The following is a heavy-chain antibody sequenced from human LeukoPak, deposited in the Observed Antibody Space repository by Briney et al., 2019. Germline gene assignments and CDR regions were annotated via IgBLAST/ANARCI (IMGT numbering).Heavy chain of an antibody. CDR2: INPNSGGT. CDR1: GYTFTGYY. J-gene: IGHJ4*02. CDR3: AREYSSSSNRLWYFDY. V-gene: IGHV1-2*02. Sequence: ASVKVSCKASGYTFTGYYMHWVRQAPGQGLEWMGWINPNSGGTNYAQKFQGRVTMTRDTSISTAYMELSWLRSDDTAVYYCAREYSSSSNRLWYFDYWGQGTLVTVSS. D-gene: IGHD6-6*01.